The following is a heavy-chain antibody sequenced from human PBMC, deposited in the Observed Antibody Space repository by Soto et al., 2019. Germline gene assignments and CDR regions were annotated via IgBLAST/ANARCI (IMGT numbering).Heavy chain of an antibody. CDR1: GYSFASYL. CDR2: IDPSDSYT. D-gene: IGHD6-13*01. Sequence: VDSLKVSFKFSGYSFASYLGIFVLQMPGKGLEWMGRIDPSDSYTNYSPSFQGHVTISADKSISTAYLQWSSLKASDTAMYYCESYIADRGYYGMDVWGQGTTVTVSS. J-gene: IGHJ6*01. V-gene: IGHV5-10-1*01. CDR3: ESYIADRGYYGMDV.